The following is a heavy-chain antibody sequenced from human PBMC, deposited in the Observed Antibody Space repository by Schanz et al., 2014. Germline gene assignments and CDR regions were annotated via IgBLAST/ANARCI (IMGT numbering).Heavy chain of an antibody. CDR3: VRNRRGAVASDAFDI. CDR2: INPNSGGT. CDR1: GYSFTGYY. D-gene: IGHD6-19*01. V-gene: IGHV1-2*06. J-gene: IGHJ3*02. Sequence: QVQLVQSGVEVKKPGASVKVSCKASGYSFTGYYMNWVRQAPGQGLEWMGRINPNSGGTNYAQKFQGRVTMTRDTSISTAYMEMSSLRSEDTAVYYCVRNRRGAVASDAFDIWGQGTMVTVSS.